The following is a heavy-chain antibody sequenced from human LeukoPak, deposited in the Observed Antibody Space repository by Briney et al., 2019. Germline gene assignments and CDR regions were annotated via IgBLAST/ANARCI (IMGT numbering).Heavy chain of an antibody. CDR2: FYYSGT. Sequence: SETPSLTCTVSGASISSQYWGWIRQPPGKGLEWIGNFYYSGTNYNPSLESRVTISVDTSNNQFSLSVSSVTAADTAVYYCTRVSYYGTQPPDWGQGTLVTVSS. J-gene: IGHJ4*02. D-gene: IGHD3-10*01. V-gene: IGHV4-59*11. CDR1: GASISSQY. CDR3: TRVSYYGTQPPD.